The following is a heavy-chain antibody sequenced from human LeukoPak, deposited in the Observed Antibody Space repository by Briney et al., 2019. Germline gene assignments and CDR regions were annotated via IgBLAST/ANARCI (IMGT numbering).Heavy chain of an antibody. Sequence: PSETLSLTCTVSGDSISSGTYYWSWIRQPPGKGLEWIGEINHSGSTNYNPSLKSRVTISVDTSKNQFSLKLSSVTAADTAVYYCARLGDDYDFWSGYSYYFDYWGQGTLVTVSS. CDR2: INHSGST. CDR1: GDSISSGTYY. CDR3: ARLGDDYDFWSGYSYYFDY. V-gene: IGHV4-39*07. D-gene: IGHD3-3*01. J-gene: IGHJ4*02.